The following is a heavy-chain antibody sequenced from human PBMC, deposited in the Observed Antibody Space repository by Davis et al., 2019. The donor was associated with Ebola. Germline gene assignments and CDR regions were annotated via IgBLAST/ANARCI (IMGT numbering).Heavy chain of an antibody. CDR2: VSHSERER. D-gene: IGHD3-3*01. CDR1: GFIFRNYA. V-gene: IGHV3-30*04. J-gene: IGHJ4*02. CDR3: ARAVFHEVLDY. Sequence: PGGSLRLSRAASGFIFRNYAMHWVRQAPGKGLEWVAVVSHSERERFYADPVKGRFTISRDNSENTLYLQMNSLTADDTAVYYCARAVFHEVLDYWGQGTPVTVSS.